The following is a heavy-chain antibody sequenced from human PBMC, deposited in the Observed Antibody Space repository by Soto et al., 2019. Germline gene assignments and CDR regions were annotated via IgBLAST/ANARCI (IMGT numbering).Heavy chain of an antibody. J-gene: IGHJ2*01. D-gene: IGHD3-10*01. CDR3: AKESYYYGSLSHYTRGWYFDL. CDR2: ILYDGSNK. V-gene: IGHV3-30*18. CDR1: GFTFSSYG. Sequence: QVQLVESGGGVVQPGRSLRLSCAASGFTFSSYGMHWVRQAPGKGLEWVAVILYDGSNKYSADSVKGRFTISRDNSKNALYLQMSSLRAEDTALYYCAKESYYYGSLSHYTRGWYFDLWGRGTLVTVSS.